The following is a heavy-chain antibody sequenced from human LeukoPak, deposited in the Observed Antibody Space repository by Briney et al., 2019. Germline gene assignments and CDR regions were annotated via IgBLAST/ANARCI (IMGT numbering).Heavy chain of an antibody. CDR2: FYPGDFDT. J-gene: IGHJ4*02. Sequence: PGESLKISWKGSGYSFTSYWIAWVRQMPGKGLEWMGIFYPGDFDTSYSPSFQGRVTISADKSISTAYLQWSSLKASDPAMYYCARPRGGRSLEFDYWGQGTLVTVSS. CDR3: ARPRGGRSLEFDY. D-gene: IGHD2-15*01. V-gene: IGHV5-51*01. CDR1: GYSFTSYW.